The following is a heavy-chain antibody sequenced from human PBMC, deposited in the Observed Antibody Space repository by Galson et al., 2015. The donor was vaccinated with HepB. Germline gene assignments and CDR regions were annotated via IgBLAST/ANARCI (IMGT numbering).Heavy chain of an antibody. J-gene: IGHJ4*02. CDR1: GFTFSSSA. Sequence: SLRLSCAASGFTFSSSAMCWVRQAPGKGLEWVSISGESGDFTFYADSVKGRFTVSRDNSKNTLYLQMKILRADDTAIYYCAKGGAGDHGYWGQGTLVTVSS. V-gene: IGHV3-23*01. CDR2: SGESGDFT. D-gene: IGHD7-27*01. CDR3: AKGGAGDHGY.